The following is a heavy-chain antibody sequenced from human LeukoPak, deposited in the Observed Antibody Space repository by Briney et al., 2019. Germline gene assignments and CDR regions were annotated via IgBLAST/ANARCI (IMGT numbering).Heavy chain of an antibody. CDR2: INHSGST. J-gene: IGHJ5*02. Sequence: SETLSLTFAVYGGSFSGYYWSWIRQPPGKGLEWIGEINHSGSTNYNPSLKSRVTISVDTSKNQFSLKLSSVTAADTAVYYCARGGYYDFWSGHWARYWFDPWGQGTLVTVSS. CDR1: GGSFSGYY. V-gene: IGHV4-34*01. D-gene: IGHD3-3*01. CDR3: ARGGYYDFWSGHWARYWFDP.